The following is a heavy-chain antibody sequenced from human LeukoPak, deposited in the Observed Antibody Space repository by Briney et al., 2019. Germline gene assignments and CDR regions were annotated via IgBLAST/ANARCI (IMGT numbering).Heavy chain of an antibody. Sequence: GGSLRLSCAASGFTFSSYSMNWVRQAPGKGLEWVSSISSSNSYIYYADSVKGRFTISRDNTKNSLYLQMNSLRAEDTAVYYCARATGWKGYDSSGYQYWGQGTLVTVSS. J-gene: IGHJ4*02. CDR2: ISSSNSYI. CDR1: GFTFSSYS. D-gene: IGHD3-22*01. V-gene: IGHV3-21*01. CDR3: ARATGWKGYDSSGYQY.